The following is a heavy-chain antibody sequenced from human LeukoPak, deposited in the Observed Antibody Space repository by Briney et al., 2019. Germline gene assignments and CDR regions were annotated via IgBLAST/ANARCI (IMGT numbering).Heavy chain of an antibody. CDR3: ARSYYYDSSGYYYHFDY. CDR2: IYPGDSDT. CDR1: GYSFTNYW. Sequence: GESLKISCKASGYSFTNYWIGWVRQLPGKGLEWMGIIYPGDSDTRYSPSFQGQVTISADKSISTAYLQWSSLKASDTAMYYCARSYYYDSSGYYYHFDYWGQGTLVTVSS. V-gene: IGHV5-51*01. D-gene: IGHD3-22*01. J-gene: IGHJ4*02.